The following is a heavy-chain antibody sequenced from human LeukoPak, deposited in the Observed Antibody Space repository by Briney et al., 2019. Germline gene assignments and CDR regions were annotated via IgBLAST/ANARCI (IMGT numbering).Heavy chain of an antibody. CDR3: ARQTYGDYAGIDY. CDR2: INPSGGST. CDR1: GYTFTSYY. Sequence: ASVKVSCKASGYTFTSYYMHWVRQAPGQGLEWMGIINPSGGSTSYAQKFQGRVTMTRDTSISTAYMELSRLRSDDTAVYYCARQTYGDYAGIDYWGQGALVTVSS. V-gene: IGHV1-46*01. D-gene: IGHD4-17*01. J-gene: IGHJ4*02.